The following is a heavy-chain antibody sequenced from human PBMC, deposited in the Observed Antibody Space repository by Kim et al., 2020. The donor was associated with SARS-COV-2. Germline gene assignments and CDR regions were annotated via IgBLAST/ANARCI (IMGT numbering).Heavy chain of an antibody. V-gene: IGHV3-21*01. D-gene: IGHD3-22*01. Sequence: YYADSVKGRFTISRDNAKNSLYLQMNSLRAEDTAVYYCARDWYYYDSSDYWGQGTLVTVSS. CDR3: ARDWYYYDSSDY. J-gene: IGHJ4*02.